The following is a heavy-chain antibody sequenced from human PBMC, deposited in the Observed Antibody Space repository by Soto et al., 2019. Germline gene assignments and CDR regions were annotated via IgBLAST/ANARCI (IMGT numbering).Heavy chain of an antibody. V-gene: IGHV4-34*01. J-gene: IGHJ5*02. CDR2: INHSGST. Sequence: SETLSLTCAFYGGSFSGYYWSWIRQPPGKGLEWIGEINHSGSTNYNPSLKSRVTISVDTSKNQFSLKLSSVTAADTAVYYCARSTRFDPWGQGTLVTVSS. CDR1: GGSFSGYY. CDR3: ARSTRFDP.